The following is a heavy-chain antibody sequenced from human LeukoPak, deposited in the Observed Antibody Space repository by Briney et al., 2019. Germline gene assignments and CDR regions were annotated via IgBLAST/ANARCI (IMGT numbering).Heavy chain of an antibody. J-gene: IGHJ4*02. Sequence: GGSLRLSCAASGFTFSSYAMHWVRQAPGKGLEYVSVISGNGGSTYYANSVVGRFTISRDNSKNTLYLQMGSLRAEDMAVYYCARGATHSDYDSPLDYWGQGTLVTVSS. CDR1: GFTFSSYA. V-gene: IGHV3-64*01. CDR2: ISGNGGST. CDR3: ARGATHSDYDSPLDY. D-gene: IGHD4-17*01.